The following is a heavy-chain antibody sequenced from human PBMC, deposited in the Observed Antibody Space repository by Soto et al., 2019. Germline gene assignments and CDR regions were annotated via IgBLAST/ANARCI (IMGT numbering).Heavy chain of an antibody. CDR3: VKDPQMTTVVTQKWEYFQH. CDR1: GFTFSSYA. CDR2: ISSNGGST. D-gene: IGHD4-17*01. V-gene: IGHV3-64D*08. J-gene: IGHJ1*01. Sequence: GGSLRLSCSASGFTFSSYAMHWVRQAPGKGLEYVSAISSNGGSTYYADSVKGRFTISRDNSKNTLYLQMSSLRAEDTAVYYCVKDPQMTTVVTQKWEYFQHWGQGTLVTVSS.